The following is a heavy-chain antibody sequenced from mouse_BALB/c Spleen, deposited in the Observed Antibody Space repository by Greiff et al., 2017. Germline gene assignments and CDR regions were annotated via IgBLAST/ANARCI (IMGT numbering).Heavy chain of an antibody. CDR2: ISSGGSYT. J-gene: IGHJ1*01. D-gene: IGHD1-1*01. V-gene: IGHV5-9-4*01. CDR1: GFTFSSYA. Sequence: EVKLVESGGGLVKPGGSLKLSCAASGFTFSSYAMSWVRQSPEKRLEWVAEISSGGSYTYYPDTVTGRFTISRDTAKNTLYLEMSSLRSEDTAMYYCASANYYGSSYRYFDVWGAGTTVTVSS. CDR3: ASANYYGSSYRYFDV.